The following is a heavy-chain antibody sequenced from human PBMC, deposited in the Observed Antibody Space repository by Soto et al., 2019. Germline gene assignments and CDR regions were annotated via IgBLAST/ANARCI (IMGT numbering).Heavy chain of an antibody. CDR2: INHSGSG. D-gene: IGHD2-15*01. V-gene: IGHV4-34*01. J-gene: IGHJ4*02. Sequence: SETLSLTCAAYGGPFNGYYWSWIRQPPGKGLEWIGEINHSGSGNYTPTLKSRVTISLDTSKNQFSLKLDSVTAADTAVYYCARVARGWRPYFDSWGQGTLVTVSS. CDR1: GGPFNGYY. CDR3: ARVARGWRPYFDS.